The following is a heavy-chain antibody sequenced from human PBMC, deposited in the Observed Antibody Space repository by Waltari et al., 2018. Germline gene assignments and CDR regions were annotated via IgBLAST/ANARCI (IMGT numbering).Heavy chain of an antibody. V-gene: IGHV4-39*07. J-gene: IGHJ4*02. D-gene: IGHD3-10*01. CDR2: IYYSGST. CDR1: GGSVSSPAYY. CDR3: ASHLWYRDLSRVAFDF. Sequence: RPSETLSLSCTVSGGSVSSPAYYWSWVRQSPGKGLEWIETIYYSGSTSYNPSLKSRVTISIDTSKNQLSLELTSVTAADTAIYYCASHLWYRDLSRVAFDFWGQGTLVAVSS.